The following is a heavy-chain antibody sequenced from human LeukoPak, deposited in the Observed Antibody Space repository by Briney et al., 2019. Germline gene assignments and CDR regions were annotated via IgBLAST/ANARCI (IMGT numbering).Heavy chain of an antibody. V-gene: IGHV5-51*01. CDR1: GYSFTNYW. D-gene: IGHD3-22*01. CDR3: ARRATYYYDSSGYSLGY. Sequence: GESLKISCKGSGYSFTNYWIGWVRQMPGKGLEWMGIIYPGDSDTRYSPSFQGQVTISADKSISTAYLQWSSLKASDTAMYYCARRATYYYDSSGYSLGYWGQGTLVTVSS. CDR2: IYPGDSDT. J-gene: IGHJ4*02.